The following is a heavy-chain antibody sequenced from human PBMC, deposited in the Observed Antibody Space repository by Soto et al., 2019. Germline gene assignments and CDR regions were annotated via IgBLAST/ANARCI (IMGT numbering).Heavy chain of an antibody. J-gene: IGHJ4*02. CDR1: GDTFNFYT. CDR2: IIPMLGMS. CDR3: VTNYGSGSTHFAY. Sequence: QVQLVQSGAEVKKPGSPVRVSCTASGDTFNFYTISWVRQVPGQGPEWMGRIIPMLGMSNYAQKFQGRVTIMADNSTSTVYMNLSGLTSEDTAVYYCVTNYGSGSTHFAYWGQGTLGT. D-gene: IGHD3-10*01. V-gene: IGHV1-69*02.